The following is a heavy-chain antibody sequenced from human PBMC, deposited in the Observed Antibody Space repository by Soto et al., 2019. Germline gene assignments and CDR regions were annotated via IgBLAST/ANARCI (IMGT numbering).Heavy chain of an antibody. CDR3: ARSGDTAMAIDY. CDR2: IWYDGSNK. D-gene: IGHD5-18*01. CDR1: GFTFSSYG. J-gene: IGHJ4*02. V-gene: IGHV3-33*01. Sequence: GGSLRLSCAASGFTFSSYGMHWVRQAPGKGLEWVAVIWYDGSNKYYADSVKGRFTISRDNSKNTLYLQMNSLRAEDTAVYYCARSGDTAMAIDYWGQGTLVTVSS.